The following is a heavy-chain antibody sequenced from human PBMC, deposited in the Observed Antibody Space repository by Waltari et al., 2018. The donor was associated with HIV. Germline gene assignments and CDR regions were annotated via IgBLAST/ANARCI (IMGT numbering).Heavy chain of an antibody. D-gene: IGHD3-10*01. V-gene: IGHV3-9*01. CDR1: GFTFDDYA. CDR2: ISWNSVRI. CDR3: ARGPMYNWFDP. Sequence: EVQLVESGGGVVQPGRSLRLSCAASGFTFDDYAMHWVRQAPGKGLEWVSSISWNSVRITYADSVRGRFTVSRDNAKNYLYLQMNSLRPDDTAFYYCARGPMYNWFDPWGQGSLVTVSS. J-gene: IGHJ5*02.